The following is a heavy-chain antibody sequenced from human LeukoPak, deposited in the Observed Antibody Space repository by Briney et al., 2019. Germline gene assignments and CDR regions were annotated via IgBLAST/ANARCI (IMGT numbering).Heavy chain of an antibody. D-gene: IGHD6-6*01. V-gene: IGHV3-21*01. J-gene: IGHJ3*02. CDR3: ARPEYSSSLGGDAFDI. CDR1: GFTFSSYS. Sequence: PGGSLRLSCAASGFTFSSYSMNWVRQAPGKGLEWVSSISSSSSYIYYADSVKGRFTISRDNAKNSLYLQMNSLRAEDTAVYYCARPEYSSSLGGDAFDIWGQGTMVTVSS. CDR2: ISSSSSYI.